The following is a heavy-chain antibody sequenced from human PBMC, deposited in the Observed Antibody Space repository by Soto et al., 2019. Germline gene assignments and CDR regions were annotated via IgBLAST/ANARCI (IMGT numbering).Heavy chain of an antibody. J-gene: IGHJ4*02. CDR2: ISYDGTNK. CDR3: ARGDSNSWSDY. V-gene: IGHV3-30*01. D-gene: IGHD6-13*01. CDR1: GFTFRSYA. Sequence: QVQLVESGGGVVQPGRSLRLSCAASGFTFRSYAMDWVRQAPGKGLEWVPVISYDGTNKYYADSVKGRFTIFRDNSKDTLSLQMNSLRAEDTAVYYCARGDSNSWSDYWGQGTLVTVSS.